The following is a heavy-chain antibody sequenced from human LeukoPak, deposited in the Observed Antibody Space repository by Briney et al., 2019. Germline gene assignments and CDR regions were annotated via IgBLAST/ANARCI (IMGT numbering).Heavy chain of an antibody. Sequence: GGSLRLSCAASGFTFSSHTMSWVRQAPGKGLEWVSSISSSSSYIYYADSVKGRFTISRDNAKNSLYLQMNSLRAEDTAVYYCARWGELSESDAFDIWGQGTMVTVSS. CDR1: GFTFSSHT. CDR2: ISSSSSYI. CDR3: ARWGELSESDAFDI. J-gene: IGHJ3*02. D-gene: IGHD3-16*02. V-gene: IGHV3-21*01.